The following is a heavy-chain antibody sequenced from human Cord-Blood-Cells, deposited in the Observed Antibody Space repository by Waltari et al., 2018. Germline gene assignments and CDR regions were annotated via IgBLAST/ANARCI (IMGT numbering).Heavy chain of an antibody. CDR3: ATYGSGHLAPDY. Sequence: QVQLVQSGAEVKKPGASVKVSCKASGYTFTGYYMHWVRQAPGQGLEWMGWINPNSGGTNYAQKLQGRVTMTRDTSISTAYMELSRLRSDDTAVYYCATYGSGHLAPDYWGQGTLVTVSS. D-gene: IGHD3-10*01. CDR1: GYTFTGYY. J-gene: IGHJ4*02. V-gene: IGHV1-2*02. CDR2: INPNSGGT.